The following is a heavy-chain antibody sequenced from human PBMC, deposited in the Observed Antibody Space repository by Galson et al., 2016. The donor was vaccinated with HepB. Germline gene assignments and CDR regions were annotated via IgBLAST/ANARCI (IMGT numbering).Heavy chain of an antibody. J-gene: IGHJ3*02. Sequence: SLRLSCAASGFTFSSFTMTWVRQAPGKGLEWVSSIGGSNGHTDYAESVKGRFTISRDNSKNTLYLRMNSLRAEDTASYYCAKVRQYLLIDSFDIWGQGTMVTVSS. CDR3: AKVRQYLLIDSFDI. D-gene: IGHD2/OR15-2a*01. CDR2: IGGSNGHT. V-gene: IGHV3-23*01. CDR1: GFTFSSFT.